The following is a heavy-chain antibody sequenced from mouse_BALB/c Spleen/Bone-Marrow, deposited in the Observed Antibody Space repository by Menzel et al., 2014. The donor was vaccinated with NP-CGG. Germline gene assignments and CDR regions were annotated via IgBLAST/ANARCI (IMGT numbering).Heavy chain of an antibody. J-gene: IGHJ2*01. CDR3: ARMVRYDGFDY. V-gene: IGHV1-7*01. D-gene: IGHD2-14*01. CDR1: GYTFTSYW. Sequence: VQLQQSGAELAKPGASVKMSCKASGYTFTSYWMHWVKQRPGQGLEWIGYINPSTGYTEYNQKFKDKATLTADKSSSTAYMQLSSLTSEDSAVYYCARMVRYDGFDYWGQGTTLTVSS. CDR2: INPSTGYT.